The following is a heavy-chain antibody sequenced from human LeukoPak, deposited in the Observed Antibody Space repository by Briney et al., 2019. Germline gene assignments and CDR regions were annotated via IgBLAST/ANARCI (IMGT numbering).Heavy chain of an antibody. Sequence: SLRLSCAASGFTFDDYAMHWVRQAPGKGLEWVSGISWNSGSIGYADSVKGRFTISRDNAKNSLYLQMNSLRAEDTALYYCAKASRPYSSSWYDYYGMDVWGQGTTVTVSS. CDR2: ISWNSGSI. CDR1: GFTFDDYA. J-gene: IGHJ6*02. D-gene: IGHD6-13*01. CDR3: AKASRPYSSSWYDYYGMDV. V-gene: IGHV3-9*01.